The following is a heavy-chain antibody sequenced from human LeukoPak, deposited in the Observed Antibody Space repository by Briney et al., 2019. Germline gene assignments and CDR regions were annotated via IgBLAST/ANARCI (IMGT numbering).Heavy chain of an antibody. D-gene: IGHD3-22*01. Sequence: ASVKVSCKASGYTFTGYYIHWVRQAPGQGLEWMGWINPNNGGTNYAQKFQGRVTMTRDTSITTAYMELGSLRSDDTALYYCARGVGGIRPYYYDSSDYRNYYHMDVWGKGTTVTISS. CDR1: GYTFTGYY. CDR2: INPNNGGT. CDR3: ARGVGGIRPYYYDSSDYRNYYHMDV. V-gene: IGHV1-2*02. J-gene: IGHJ6*03.